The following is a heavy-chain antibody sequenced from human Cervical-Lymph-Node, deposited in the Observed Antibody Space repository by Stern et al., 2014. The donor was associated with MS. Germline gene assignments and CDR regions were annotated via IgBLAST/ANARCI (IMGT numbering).Heavy chain of an antibody. CDR2: ISSSSSYI. Sequence: EVQLVESGGGLVKPGGSLRLSCAASGFTFSSYSMNWVRQAPGTALEWVSSISSSSSYIYYADSVKGRFTISRDNAKNSLYLQMNSLRAEDTAVYYCASFRYTISDSSLSYWGQGTLVTVSS. J-gene: IGHJ4*02. V-gene: IGHV3-21*01. CDR3: ASFRYTISDSSLSY. CDR1: GFTFSSYS. D-gene: IGHD3-22*01.